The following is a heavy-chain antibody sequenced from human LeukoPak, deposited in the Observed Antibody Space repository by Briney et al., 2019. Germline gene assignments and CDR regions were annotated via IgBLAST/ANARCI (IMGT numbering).Heavy chain of an antibody. CDR3: ARSNCNSCYLGVWYFFDY. J-gene: IGHJ4*02. V-gene: IGHV3-66*01. CDR2: ISSRGDT. D-gene: IGHD1/OR15-1a*01. CDR1: GLTVSSNY. Sequence: PGGSLRLSCAASGLTVSSNYMSWVRQAPGKGLEWVSVISSRGDTYYADSVKGRFTISRDSSKNTLFLQMNSLRAEDTAVYYCARSNCNSCYLGVWYFFDYWGQGTVVTVSS.